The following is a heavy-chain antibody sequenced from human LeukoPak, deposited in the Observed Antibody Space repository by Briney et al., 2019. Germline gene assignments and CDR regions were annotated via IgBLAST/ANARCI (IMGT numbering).Heavy chain of an antibody. V-gene: IGHV4-59*01. CDR2: IYNTGST. CDR1: GGSTSRYY. Sequence: PSETLSLTCTVSGGSTSRYYWSWIRQPPGKGLEWIGYIYNTGSTNYNPSLKSRVTISVDTSKNQFSLKLSSVTAADTAVYYCARGSGSYYGSGSYPPDYWGQGTLVTVSS. CDR3: ARGSGSYYGSGSYPPDY. J-gene: IGHJ4*02. D-gene: IGHD3-10*01.